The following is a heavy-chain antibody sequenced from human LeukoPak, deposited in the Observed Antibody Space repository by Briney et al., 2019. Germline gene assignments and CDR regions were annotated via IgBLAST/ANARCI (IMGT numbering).Heavy chain of an antibody. Sequence: PGGSLRLSCAASGFTFSSYSMNWVRQAPGRGLEWVASISSTGSYIYYADSVRGRFTISRDNAENSLYLQMNNLRAEDTAVFYCASPYSTSWNDAYDVWGQGTMVTVSS. CDR1: GFTFSSYS. V-gene: IGHV3-21*01. J-gene: IGHJ3*01. D-gene: IGHD6-13*01. CDR2: ISSTGSYI. CDR3: ASPYSTSWNDAYDV.